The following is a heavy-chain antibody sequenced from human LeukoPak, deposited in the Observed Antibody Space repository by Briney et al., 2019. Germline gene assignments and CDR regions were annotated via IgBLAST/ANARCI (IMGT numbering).Heavy chain of an antibody. D-gene: IGHD6-19*01. Sequence: TSETLSLTCTLSGGSISSYYWSWIRQPPGKGPEWIGYIYYSGSTNYNPSLKSRVTISVDTSKNQFSLKLSSVTAADTAVYYCARLGWLVQGFPYNWFDPWGQGTLVTVSS. J-gene: IGHJ5*02. CDR1: GGSISSYY. CDR2: IYYSGST. CDR3: ARLGWLVQGFPYNWFDP. V-gene: IGHV4-59*13.